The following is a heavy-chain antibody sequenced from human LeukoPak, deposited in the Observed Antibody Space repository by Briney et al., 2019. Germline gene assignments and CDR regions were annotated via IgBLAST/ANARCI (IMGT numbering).Heavy chain of an antibody. Sequence: APVKVSCKASGYTFSSYGISWVRQAPGQGLEWMGWISVYNGNTNYAQKLQGRVTMTRDTSTSTAYMELRSLRSDDTAVYYCARSGTGELSFYWGQGTLVTVSS. CDR2: ISVYNGNT. CDR1: GYTFSSYG. J-gene: IGHJ4*02. D-gene: IGHD3-16*02. V-gene: IGHV1-18*01. CDR3: ARSGTGELSFY.